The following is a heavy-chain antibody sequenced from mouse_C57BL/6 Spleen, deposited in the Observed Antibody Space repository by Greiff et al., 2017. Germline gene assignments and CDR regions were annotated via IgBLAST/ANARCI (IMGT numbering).Heavy chain of an antibody. Sequence: VQLQQPGAELVKPGASVKLSCKASGYTFTSYWMQWVKQRPGQGLEWIGEIDPSDSYTNYNQKFKGKATLTVDTSSSTAYMQLSSLTSEDSAVYYCARREGYYYGSSYAMDYWGQGTSVTVSS. J-gene: IGHJ4*01. V-gene: IGHV1-50*01. CDR3: ARREGYYYGSSYAMDY. CDR2: IDPSDSYT. D-gene: IGHD1-1*01. CDR1: GYTFTSYW.